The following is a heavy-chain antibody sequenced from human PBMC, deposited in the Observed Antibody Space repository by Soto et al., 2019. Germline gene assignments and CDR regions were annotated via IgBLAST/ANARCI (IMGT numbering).Heavy chain of an antibody. Sequence: TLSLTCAVSGGSISSGGYSWSWIRQPPGKGLECIGYIYHSGSTYYNPSLKSRVTMSVDRSKNQFSLKLSSVTAADTAVYYCARGLITGSHYAGGWYYFDSWGQGTQVTVS. V-gene: IGHV4-30-2*01. CDR2: IYHSGST. CDR1: GGSISSGGYS. J-gene: IGHJ4*02. D-gene: IGHD6-19*01. CDR3: ARGLITGSHYAGGWYYFDS.